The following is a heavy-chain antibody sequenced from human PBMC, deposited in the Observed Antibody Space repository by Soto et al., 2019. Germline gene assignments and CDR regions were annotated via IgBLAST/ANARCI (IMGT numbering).Heavy chain of an antibody. CDR2: IYYSGST. CDR1: GGSISSGGYY. D-gene: IGHD6-25*01. J-gene: IGHJ6*02. CDR3: AKFQYSSGWQYYYYYYGMDV. Sequence: PSETLSLTCTVSGGSISSGGYYWSWIRQHPGKGLEWIGYIYYSGSTYYNPSLKSRVTISVDTSKNQFSLKLSSVTAADTAVYYCAKFQYSSGWQYYYYYYGMDVWGQGTTVTVSS. V-gene: IGHV4-31*03.